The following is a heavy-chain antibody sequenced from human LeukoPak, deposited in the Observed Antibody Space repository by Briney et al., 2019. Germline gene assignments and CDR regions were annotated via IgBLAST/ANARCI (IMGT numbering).Heavy chain of an antibody. CDR1: GYTLTSYG. V-gene: IGHV1-18*01. CDR2: ISAYNGST. Sequence: ASVKVSCKASGYTLTSYGISWVRQAPGQGLEWMGWISAYNGSTNYAQRLQDRVTLTTDTSTNTAYLELRSLRSDDTAVYYCARGMGTTTFADFDYWGQGTLVTVSS. J-gene: IGHJ4*02. CDR3: ARGMGTTTFADFDY. D-gene: IGHD1-7*01.